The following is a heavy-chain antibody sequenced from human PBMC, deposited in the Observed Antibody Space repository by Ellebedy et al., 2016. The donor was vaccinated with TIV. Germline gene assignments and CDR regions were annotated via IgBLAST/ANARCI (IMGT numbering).Heavy chain of an antibody. CDR2: IDPSDSYS. J-gene: IGHJ4*02. V-gene: IGHV5-10-1*01. Sequence: GESLKISCTGSGYSFTTYWNSWVRQMPGKGLEWMGRIDPSDSYSKYSPSFQCHVTVSVDKSISTAYLQWSSLKASDTAMYYCARHMNTAMTNDHWGQGTLVTVSS. CDR1: GYSFTTYW. D-gene: IGHD5-18*01. CDR3: ARHMNTAMTNDH.